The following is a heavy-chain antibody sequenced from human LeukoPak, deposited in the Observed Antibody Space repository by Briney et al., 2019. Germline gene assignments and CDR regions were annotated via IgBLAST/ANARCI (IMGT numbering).Heavy chain of an antibody. CDR2: ITTYTGNT. CDR1: GYTFTNYG. V-gene: IGHV1-18*01. Sequence: GASVKVSCKASGYTFTNYGISWVRQAPGQGLEWMGWITTYTGNTIYAQKLQGRVTLTTDTSTSTAYMELRSLGSDDTALYFCARDLDSDNDSAMGYWGQGTLVTVSS. D-gene: IGHD5-12*01. CDR3: ARDLDSDNDSAMGY. J-gene: IGHJ4*02.